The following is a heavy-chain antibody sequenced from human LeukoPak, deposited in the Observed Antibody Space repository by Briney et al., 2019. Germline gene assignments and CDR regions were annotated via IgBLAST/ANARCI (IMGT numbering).Heavy chain of an antibody. V-gene: IGHV4-4*07. CDR1: GGSISSYY. Sequence: SETLSLTCTVSGGSISSYYLSWIRRPAGKGLEWIGRIYTSGSTNYNPSLKSRVTMSVDTSKNQFSLKLSSVTAADTAVYYCARETDPYAFDIWGQGTMVTVSS. CDR2: IYTSGST. J-gene: IGHJ3*02. CDR3: ARETDPYAFDI.